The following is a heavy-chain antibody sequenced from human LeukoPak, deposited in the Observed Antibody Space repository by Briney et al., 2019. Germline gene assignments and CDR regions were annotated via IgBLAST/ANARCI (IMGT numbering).Heavy chain of an antibody. CDR3: AREVREDYDFWSGPQDYFDY. Sequence: PSETLSLTCTVSGGSISSYYWSWIRQPPGKGLEWIGYIYYSGSTNYNPSLKSRVTISVDTSKNQFSLKLSSVTAADTAVYYCAREVREDYDFWSGPQDYFDYWAREPWSPSPQ. CDR2: IYYSGST. V-gene: IGHV4-59*01. J-gene: IGHJ4*02. CDR1: GGSISSYY. D-gene: IGHD3-3*01.